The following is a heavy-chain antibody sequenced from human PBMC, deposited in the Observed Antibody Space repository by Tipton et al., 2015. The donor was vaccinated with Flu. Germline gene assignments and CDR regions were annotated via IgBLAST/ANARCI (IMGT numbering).Heavy chain of an antibody. J-gene: IGHJ3*02. D-gene: IGHD3-16*02. V-gene: IGHV3-30*04. CDR3: ARDQRLVVRGVMDYVWGSYRPPHDAFDI. CDR2: ISYDGSNK. CDR1: GFTFSSYA. Sequence: LRLSCAASGFTFSSYAMHWVRQAPGKGLEWVAVISYDGSNKYYADSVKGRFTISRDNSKNTLYLQMNSLRAEDTAVYYCARDQRLVVRGVMDYVWGSYRPPHDAFDIWGQGTMVTVSS.